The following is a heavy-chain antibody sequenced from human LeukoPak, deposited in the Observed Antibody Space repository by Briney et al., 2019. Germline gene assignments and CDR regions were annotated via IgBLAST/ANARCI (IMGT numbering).Heavy chain of an antibody. D-gene: IGHD3-10*01. CDR1: GGSISSSSYY. V-gene: IGHV4-39*07. J-gene: IGHJ4*02. Sequence: PSETLSLTCTVSGGSISSSSYYWGWIRQPPGKGLEWIGSIYYSGSTYYNPSLKSRVTISVDTSKTQFSLKLSSVTAADTAVYYCARSELLWFGGVNSGFDYWGQGTLVTVSS. CDR3: ARSELLWFGGVNSGFDY. CDR2: IYYSGST.